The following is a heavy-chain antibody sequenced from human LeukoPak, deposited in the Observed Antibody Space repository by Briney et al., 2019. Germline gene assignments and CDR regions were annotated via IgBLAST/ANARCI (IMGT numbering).Heavy chain of an antibody. Sequence: GGSLRLSCAASEFTFSTYWMNWVRQAPGKGLEWVATIKQDGSEKYYVDSVKGRFTISRDNAKNSLYLQMNSLRAEDTAVYYCARDRNTDFWSGYYTNYCDYWGQGTLVTVSS. J-gene: IGHJ4*02. V-gene: IGHV3-7*01. CDR2: IKQDGSEK. CDR3: ARDRNTDFWSGYYTNYCDY. D-gene: IGHD3-3*01. CDR1: EFTFSTYW.